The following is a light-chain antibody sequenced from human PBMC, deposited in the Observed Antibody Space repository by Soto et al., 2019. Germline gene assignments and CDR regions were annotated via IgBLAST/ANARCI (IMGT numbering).Light chain of an antibody. CDR3: QAWHSTTPVI. V-gene: IGLV3-1*01. CDR1: KLGDTY. CDR2: QDG. J-gene: IGLJ2*01. Sequence: SYELTQPPSVSVSPGQTASITCSGDKLGDTYTCWYQQKPGQSPVLVIYQDGKRPSGIPERFSGSSSGNTATLTISGTQAMDEADYYCQAWHSTTPVILGGGTKLTVL.